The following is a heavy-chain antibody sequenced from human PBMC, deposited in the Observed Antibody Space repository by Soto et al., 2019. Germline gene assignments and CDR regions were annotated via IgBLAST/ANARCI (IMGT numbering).Heavy chain of an antibody. CDR2: ISGSGGVT. D-gene: IGHD4-17*01. Sequence: EVQLLESGGGLVQPGGSLRLSCAASGLTFSSHAMSWVRQAPGKGLQWVSAISGSGGVTYYADSVKGQFTISRDNSKNPLNLPMNSLRAADTAVYYCAKNITVTTPHYGMDVWGQGTTVTVSS. CDR1: GLTFSSHA. J-gene: IGHJ6*02. CDR3: AKNITVTTPHYGMDV. V-gene: IGHV3-23*01.